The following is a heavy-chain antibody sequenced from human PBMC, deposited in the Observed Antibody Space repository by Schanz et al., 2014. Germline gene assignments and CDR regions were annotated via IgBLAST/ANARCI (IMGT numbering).Heavy chain of an antibody. D-gene: IGHD3-3*01. Sequence: EVQLVESGGGLVQPGGSLKLSCAASGLIFSNYVMSWVRQAPGKGLEWVSTIGTSGGTNYAESVKGRFTISRDNSKNTLYLQMNSLRAEDTAVYYCVRDSFFAFDYWGQGTLVIVSS. CDR3: VRDSFFAFDY. J-gene: IGHJ4*02. V-gene: IGHV3-23*04. CDR2: IGTSGGT. CDR1: GLIFSNYV.